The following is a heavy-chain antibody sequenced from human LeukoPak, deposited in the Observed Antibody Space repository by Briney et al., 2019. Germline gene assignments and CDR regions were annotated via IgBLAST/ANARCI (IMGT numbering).Heavy chain of an antibody. CDR3: ARDGGYDTLTGYYYYYGMDV. D-gene: IGHD3-9*01. CDR2: ISSSGSTI. V-gene: IGHV3-48*03. J-gene: IGHJ6*04. Sequence: GGSLRLSCSASVFTFSSYEMNWVRQAPGKVLELVSYISSSGSTIYYADSVNGRFTISRDKAKNSLYMQMNSLRAEDTAVYYCARDGGYDTLTGYYYYYGMDVWGKGTTVTVSS. CDR1: VFTFSSYE.